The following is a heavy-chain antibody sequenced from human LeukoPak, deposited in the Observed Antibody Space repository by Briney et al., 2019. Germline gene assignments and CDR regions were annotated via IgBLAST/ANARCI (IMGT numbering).Heavy chain of an antibody. D-gene: IGHD1-26*01. CDR3: ARVRTGSLFDY. CDR1: GGSISNYY. J-gene: IGHJ4*02. Sequence: SETLSLTCTVSGGSISNYYWNWIRQPPGKGLEWIGYIFYSGGTYYNPSLRSRVTISRDTSKNQFSLNLNSVTAADTAVYYCARVRTGSLFDYWGQGTLVTVSS. CDR2: IFYSGGT. V-gene: IGHV4-59*12.